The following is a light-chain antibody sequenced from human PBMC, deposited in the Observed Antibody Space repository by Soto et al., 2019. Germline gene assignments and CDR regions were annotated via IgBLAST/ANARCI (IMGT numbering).Light chain of an antibody. CDR1: QGIDPY. V-gene: IGKV1-27*01. CDR3: QKYNSAPLT. Sequence: DVQMTQSPSSLSASVGDRVTITCRASQGIDPYLAWFQQKPGKVTRLLIYATSTLQSGVPSRFSGSGSWTDFTITIRRLQPEDVATYYCQKYNSAPLTCGGGTKVEIK. J-gene: IGKJ4*01. CDR2: ATS.